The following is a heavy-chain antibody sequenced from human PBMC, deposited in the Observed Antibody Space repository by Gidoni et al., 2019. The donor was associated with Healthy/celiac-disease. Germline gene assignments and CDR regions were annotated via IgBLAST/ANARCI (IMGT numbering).Heavy chain of an antibody. Sequence: QVQLQESGPGLVKPSETLSLTCAVSGYSISSGYYWGWIRQPPGKGLEWIGSIYQSGSTYYNPSLKSRVTISVDTSKNQFSLKLSSVTAADTAVYYCAREEEEFDYWGQGTLVTVSS. V-gene: IGHV4-38-2*02. CDR2: IYQSGST. CDR3: AREEEEFDY. J-gene: IGHJ4*02. CDR1: GYSISSGYY.